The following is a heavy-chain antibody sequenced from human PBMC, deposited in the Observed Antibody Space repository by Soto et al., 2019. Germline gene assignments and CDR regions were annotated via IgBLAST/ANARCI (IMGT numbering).Heavy chain of an antibody. D-gene: IGHD2-2*01. CDR3: ASGRYCSSTSCYAPIYYGMDV. CDR2: IIPISGTV. J-gene: IGHJ6*02. V-gene: IGHV1-69*13. CDR1: GGTFSSYA. Sequence: GASVKVSCKASGGTFSSYAICWVRQAPGQGLEWMGGIIPISGTVNYAQKFQGRVTITADESTSTAYMELSSLRSEDTAVYYCASGRYCSSTSCYAPIYYGMDVSGQGTTVTVSS.